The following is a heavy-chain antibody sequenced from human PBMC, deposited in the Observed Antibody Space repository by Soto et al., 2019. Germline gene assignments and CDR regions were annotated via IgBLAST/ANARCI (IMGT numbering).Heavy chain of an antibody. D-gene: IGHD3-22*01. CDR2: ISDSGTGT. V-gene: IGHV3-23*01. Sequence: EVQILESGGGWVQPGGSLRLSCAASGFTFSSYAMYWVRQAPGKGLAWVSGISDSGTGTYYADSVKGRFTISRDNSKNAVYLQMKSLRAEDTAVYYCAKDHTVVIRDAYDIWGQGTMVNVSS. CDR3: AKDHTVVIRDAYDI. J-gene: IGHJ3*02. CDR1: GFTFSSYA.